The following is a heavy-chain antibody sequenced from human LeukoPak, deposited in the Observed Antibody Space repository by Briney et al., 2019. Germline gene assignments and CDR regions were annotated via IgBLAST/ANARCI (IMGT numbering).Heavy chain of an antibody. CDR3: ARLPYCGGDCYPNWFDP. CDR1: GYSFTSDW. Sequence: GESLKISCKGSGYSFTSDWIGWVRQMPGKGLECMGIIYPGDSDTRYSPSFQSQVTISADKSISTAYLQWSSLKASDSAMYYCARLPYCGGDCYPNWFDPWGQGTLVTVSS. CDR2: IYPGDSDT. D-gene: IGHD2-21*02. V-gene: IGHV5-51*01. J-gene: IGHJ5*02.